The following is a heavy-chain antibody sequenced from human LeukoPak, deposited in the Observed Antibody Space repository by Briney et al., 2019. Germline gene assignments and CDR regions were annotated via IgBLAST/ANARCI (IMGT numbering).Heavy chain of an antibody. CDR3: AKRNSGYDYFDY. Sequence: PGESLKISCKGSGYRFTSYWITWVRQMPGKGLEWMGRIDPSDSYTNYSPSFQGQVTISVDKSISTAYLQWSSLKASDTAMYYCAKRNSGYDYFDYWGQGTLVTVSS. D-gene: IGHD5-12*01. CDR1: GYRFTSYW. CDR2: IDPSDSYT. V-gene: IGHV5-10-1*04. J-gene: IGHJ4*02.